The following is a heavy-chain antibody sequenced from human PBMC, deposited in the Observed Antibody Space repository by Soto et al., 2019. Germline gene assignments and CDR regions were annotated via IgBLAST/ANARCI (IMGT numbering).Heavy chain of an antibody. CDR1: GGSVSGTSFY. J-gene: IGHJ4*02. Sequence: PSETLSLTCSVSGGSVSGTSFYLSWIRHPPGKRLEWIGYIYSSGTTNYNPSLTSRVSISVDTSKNQFSLRLSSVTAADTAVYYCARAPSSGYYYSFVGYWGQGAMVTASS. D-gene: IGHD3-22*01. CDR3: ARAPSSGYYYSFVGY. CDR2: IYSSGTT. V-gene: IGHV4-61*01.